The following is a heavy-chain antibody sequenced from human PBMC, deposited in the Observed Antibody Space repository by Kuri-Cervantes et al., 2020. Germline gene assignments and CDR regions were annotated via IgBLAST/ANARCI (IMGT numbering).Heavy chain of an antibody. CDR2: ISAYNGNT. J-gene: IGHJ3*02. CDR1: GYTFINYG. Sequence: ASVKVSCKASGYTFINYGISWVRQAPGQGLEWMGWISAYNGNTNYAQKFQGRVTMTTDTSTTTAYMELRSLRSDDTAVYYCARDTRPYYYDSNAFDIWGQGTMVTVSS. CDR3: ARDTRPYYYDSNAFDI. V-gene: IGHV1-18*01. D-gene: IGHD3-22*01.